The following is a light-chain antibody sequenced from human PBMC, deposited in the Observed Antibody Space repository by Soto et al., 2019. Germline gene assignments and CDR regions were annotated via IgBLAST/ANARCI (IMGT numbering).Light chain of an antibody. CDR2: ANS. J-gene: IGLJ1*01. V-gene: IGLV1-40*01. CDR3: QSYDSSLSGFYV. Sequence: QPVLAQPPAGSGAPGQRVTISCTRSSSNIGAGYDVHWYQQLPGGAPKLLIYANSNRPSGVPDRFSGSRSGTSASLAITGLQAGDEADYSCQSYDSSLSGFYVFGTGTKVTVL. CDR1: SSNIGAGYD.